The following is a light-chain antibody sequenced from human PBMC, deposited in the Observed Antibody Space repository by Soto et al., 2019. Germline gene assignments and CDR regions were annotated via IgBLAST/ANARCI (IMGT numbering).Light chain of an antibody. J-gene: IGKJ2*01. Sequence: EIVLTQSPGTLSLSPGERATLSCMASQSVSSNYLAGYQQKSGQAPRLLIYGASSRATGIPDRFSCSGSGTDFTLTISRLEPEDVAVYYCQQYGSSPMYTFGQGAKLEIK. CDR3: QQYGSSPMYT. V-gene: IGKV3-20*01. CDR2: GAS. CDR1: QSVSSNY.